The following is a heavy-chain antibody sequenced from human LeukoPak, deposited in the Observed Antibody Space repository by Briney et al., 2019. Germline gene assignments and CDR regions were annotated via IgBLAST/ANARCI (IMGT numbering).Heavy chain of an antibody. Sequence: PGRSLRLSCAASGFTFSSYAMHWVRQAPGKGLEWVAVISYDGSNKYYADSVKGRFTISRDNSKSTLYLQMNSLRAEDTAVYYCARGLDARDYWGQGTLVTVSS. CDR2: ISYDGSNK. V-gene: IGHV3-30-3*01. CDR3: ARGLDARDY. J-gene: IGHJ4*02. CDR1: GFTFSSYA. D-gene: IGHD3-9*01.